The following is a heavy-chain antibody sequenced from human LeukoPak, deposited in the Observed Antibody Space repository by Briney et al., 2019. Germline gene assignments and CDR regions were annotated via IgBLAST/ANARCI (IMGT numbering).Heavy chain of an antibody. CDR3: ARDSSGWGGNNWFDP. CDR2: IKQDGSNK. J-gene: IGHJ5*02. V-gene: IGHV3-7*01. D-gene: IGHD6-19*01. Sequence: GGSLRLSCAASGFTFSSYWMSWVRQAPGKGLEWVANIKQDGSNKYYADSVKGRFTISRDNSKNTSYLEMNSLKPEDTALYYCARDSSGWGGNNWFDPWGQGTLVTVSS. CDR1: GFTFSSYW.